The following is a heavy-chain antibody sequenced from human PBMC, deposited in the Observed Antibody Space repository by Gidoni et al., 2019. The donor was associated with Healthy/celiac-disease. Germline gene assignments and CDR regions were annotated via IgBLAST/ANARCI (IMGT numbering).Heavy chain of an antibody. Sequence: QVQLVQSGAEVKKPGASVKVSCKASGYTFTSYAMHWVRQAPGQRLEWMGWINAGNGNTKYSQKFQGRVTITRDTSASTAYMELSSLRSEDTAVYYCARDQPLYYYDSSGYYRRYNWFDPWGQGTLVTVSS. CDR2: INAGNGNT. J-gene: IGHJ5*02. D-gene: IGHD3-22*01. CDR3: ARDQPLYYYDSSGYYRRYNWFDP. CDR1: GYTFTSYA. V-gene: IGHV1-3*01.